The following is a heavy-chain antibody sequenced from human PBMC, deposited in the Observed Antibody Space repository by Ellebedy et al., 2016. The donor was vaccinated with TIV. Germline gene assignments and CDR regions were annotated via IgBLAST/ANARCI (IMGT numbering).Heavy chain of an antibody. CDR1: GHLFTTYG. CDR2: INTGNGNT. CDR3: ATREWQDPMDV. Sequence: ASVKVSXXASGHLFTTYGIHWVRQAPGQRLEWMGWINTGNGNTKYSQKLQGRVTMTRDTSATTAYMELSSLMSEDTAVYYCATREWQDPMDVWGQGTTVTVSS. D-gene: IGHD3-3*01. V-gene: IGHV1-3*04. J-gene: IGHJ6*02.